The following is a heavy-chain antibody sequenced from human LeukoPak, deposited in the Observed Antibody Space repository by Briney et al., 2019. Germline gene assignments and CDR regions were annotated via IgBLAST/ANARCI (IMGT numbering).Heavy chain of an antibody. Sequence: SETLSLTCTASGGSTSPNYWSWIRQPPGKGLEWIGYIYYNGDTNYNPSLKSRVTISVDTSKNQFSLKLTSVSAADTAVYYCARGLGGYSSPIDYWGQGTVVTVSS. CDR2: IYYNGDT. CDR1: GGSTSPNY. J-gene: IGHJ4*02. CDR3: ARGLGGYSSPIDY. V-gene: IGHV4-59*01. D-gene: IGHD3-22*01.